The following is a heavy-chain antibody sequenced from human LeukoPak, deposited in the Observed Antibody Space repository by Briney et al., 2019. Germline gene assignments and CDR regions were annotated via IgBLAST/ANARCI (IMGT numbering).Heavy chain of an antibody. CDR2: INPTSGDT. Sequence: ASVEVSCKASGYTFTGYYMHWVRQAPGQGLEWMGWINPTSGDTNYAQKFQGRVTMTRDTSISTAYMELNRLRSDDTAVYYCASQGLLGYYFDYWGQGTLVTVPS. CDR3: ASQGLLGYYFDY. D-gene: IGHD2-15*01. J-gene: IGHJ4*02. V-gene: IGHV1-2*02. CDR1: GYTFTGYY.